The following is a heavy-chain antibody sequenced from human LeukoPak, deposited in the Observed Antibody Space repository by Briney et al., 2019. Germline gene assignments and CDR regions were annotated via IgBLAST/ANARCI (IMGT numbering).Heavy chain of an antibody. D-gene: IGHD6-6*01. Sequence: GGSLRLSCAVSGFSFSSYAMHWVRQAPGTGLEWVAVIRHDETNEYYADSVQGRFTISRDTSKNTLYLQMNSLRAEDTAVYYCAKEYTPSSPLGELDSWGQGTLVTVSS. J-gene: IGHJ4*02. CDR2: IRHDETNE. V-gene: IGHV3-30*02. CDR3: AKEYTPSSPLGELDS. CDR1: GFSFSSYA.